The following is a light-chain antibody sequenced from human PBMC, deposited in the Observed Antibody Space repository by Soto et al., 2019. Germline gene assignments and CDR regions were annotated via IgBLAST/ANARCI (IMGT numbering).Light chain of an antibody. Sequence: QSVLTQPPSXSAAPXXXXTISXXXXXSXXXNXYVXWYXXXPGTAPKVLIYDNNKRPSGIPXRFSGSKSGTSATLGITXXQTGDEADYYCGTWESSLSAVVFGGGTKLTVL. CDR2: DNN. V-gene: IGLV1-51*01. CDR1: XSXXXNXY. J-gene: IGLJ2*01. CDR3: GTWESSLSAVV.